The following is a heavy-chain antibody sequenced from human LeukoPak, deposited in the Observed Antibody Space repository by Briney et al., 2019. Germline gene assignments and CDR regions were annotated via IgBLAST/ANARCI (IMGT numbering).Heavy chain of an antibody. Sequence: PGGSLRLSCAASGFTFSDYYMSWIRQAPGKGLEWVSYISSSSSYTNYADPVKGRFTISRDNAKNSLYLQMNSLRAEDTAVYYCARPYYDSRFDAFDIWGQGTMVTVSS. CDR2: ISSSSSYT. J-gene: IGHJ3*02. CDR1: GFTFSDYY. D-gene: IGHD3-22*01. CDR3: ARPYYDSRFDAFDI. V-gene: IGHV3-11*03.